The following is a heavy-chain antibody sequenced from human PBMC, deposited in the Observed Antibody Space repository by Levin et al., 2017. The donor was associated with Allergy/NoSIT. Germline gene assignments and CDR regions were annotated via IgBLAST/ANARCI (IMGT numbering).Heavy chain of an antibody. V-gene: IGHV4-59*08. CDR1: GGSLNHYY. CDR3: ARHSLRLRSLFDS. Sequence: SETLSLTCVVSGGSLNHYYWSWIRQPPGKGLEWIGYIYYSGSTNYNPSLKSRVTISVDTSKNQFSLRLSSVTAADTAVYYCARHSLRLRSLFDSWGQGTLVTVSS. D-gene: IGHD2-21*02. J-gene: IGHJ4*02. CDR2: IYYSGST.